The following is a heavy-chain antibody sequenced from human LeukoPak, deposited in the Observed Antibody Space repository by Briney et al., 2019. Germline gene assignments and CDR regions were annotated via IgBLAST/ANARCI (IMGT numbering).Heavy chain of an antibody. CDR1: GFTFSSNY. V-gene: IGHV3-53*01. CDR3: ARENYYGSGGYGMDV. Sequence: PGGSLRLSCAASGFTFSSNYMSWVRQAPGKGLEWVTVIYSGGSTYYADSVKGRFTISRDNSKNTLYLQMNSLRAEDTAVYYCARENYYGSGGYGMDVWGKGTTVTVSS. CDR2: IYSGGST. D-gene: IGHD3-10*01. J-gene: IGHJ6*04.